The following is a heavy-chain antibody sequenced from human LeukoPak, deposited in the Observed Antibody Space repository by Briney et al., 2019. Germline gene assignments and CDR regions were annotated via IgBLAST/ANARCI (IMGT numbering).Heavy chain of an antibody. CDR1: GYSISSGYY. V-gene: IGHV4-38-2*01. Sequence: SETLSLTCAVSGYSISSGYYWGWIRQPPGKGLEWIGSIYHSGSTYYNPSLRSRVTISVDTSKNQFSLKLSSATAADTAVYYCARTIEYSSPPDAFDIWGQGTMVTVSS. CDR2: IYHSGST. CDR3: ARTIEYSSPPDAFDI. J-gene: IGHJ3*02. D-gene: IGHD6-6*01.